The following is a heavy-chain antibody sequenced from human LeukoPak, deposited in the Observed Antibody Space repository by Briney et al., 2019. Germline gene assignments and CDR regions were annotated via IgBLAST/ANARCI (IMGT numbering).Heavy chain of an antibody. J-gene: IGHJ4*02. Sequence: QTGGSLRLSCAASGFTFSGSAMHWVRQASGKGLEWVGRIRSKANSYAAAYAASVKGRFTISRDDSKNTAYLQMNSLKTEDTAVYYCARGSYYFDYWDQGTLVTVSS. CDR1: GFTFSGSA. CDR3: ARGSYYFDY. CDR2: IRSKANSYAA. V-gene: IGHV3-73*01.